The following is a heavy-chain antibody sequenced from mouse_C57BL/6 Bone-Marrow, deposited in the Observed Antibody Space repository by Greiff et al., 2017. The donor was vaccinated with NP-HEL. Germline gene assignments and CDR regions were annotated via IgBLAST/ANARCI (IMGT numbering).Heavy chain of an antibody. CDR2: INPSSGYT. CDR1: GYTFTSYW. Sequence: QVQLQQSGAELAKPGASVKLSCKASGYTFTSYWMHWVKQRPGQGLEWIGYINPSSGYTKYHQKFKDKATLTADKSSSTAYMQLSSLTYEDSAVYYCAVRITAPVDVWGTGTTVTVSS. D-gene: IGHD2-4*01. J-gene: IGHJ1*03. V-gene: IGHV1-7*01. CDR3: AVRITAPVDV.